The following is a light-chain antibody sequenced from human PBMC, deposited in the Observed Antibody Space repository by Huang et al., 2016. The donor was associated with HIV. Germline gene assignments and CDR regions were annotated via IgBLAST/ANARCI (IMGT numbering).Light chain of an antibody. J-gene: IGKJ1*01. Sequence: DIQMTQSPSSLSASVGDRVTITCRASQGISGSLAWYQQKPGKAPKLLLYAASRLESGVPSRFSGSGSGTDYSLTINNLQPEDFSTYYCQQYYSTPTFGQGTKVEIK. CDR2: AAS. CDR1: QGISGS. V-gene: IGKV1-NL1*01. CDR3: QQYYSTPT.